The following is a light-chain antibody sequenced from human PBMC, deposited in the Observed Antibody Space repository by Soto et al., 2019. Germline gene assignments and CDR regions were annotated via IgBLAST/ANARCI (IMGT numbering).Light chain of an antibody. Sequence: SYELTQPLSVSVALGQTARITCGGNNIGSKNVHWYQQKPGQAPVLVIYTDSNRPSGIPERFSASNSGNTATLTISRAQAGDEADYYCQVWDSSTARVFGGGTKLTVL. CDR3: QVWDSSTARV. V-gene: IGLV3-9*01. J-gene: IGLJ3*02. CDR2: TDS. CDR1: NIGSKN.